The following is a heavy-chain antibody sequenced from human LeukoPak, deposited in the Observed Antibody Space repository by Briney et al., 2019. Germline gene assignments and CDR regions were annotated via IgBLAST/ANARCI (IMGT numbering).Heavy chain of an antibody. J-gene: IGHJ4*02. CDR3: ARHLEYSKHFDY. CDR1: GYRFTEFW. CDR2: IYPGDSDT. D-gene: IGHD4-11*01. Sequence: GESLKISCKASGYRFTEFWIAWVRQMPGKGLEWMGIIYPGDSDTRYSPSFQGQVTISADKSISTAYLQWSSLKASDTAMYYCARHLEYSKHFDYWGQGTLVTVSS. V-gene: IGHV5-51*01.